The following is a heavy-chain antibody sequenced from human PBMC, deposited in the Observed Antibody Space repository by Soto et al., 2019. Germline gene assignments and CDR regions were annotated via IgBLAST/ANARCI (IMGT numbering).Heavy chain of an antibody. CDR3: AKGVLMGPYNWFDP. Sequence: PGGSLRLSCAASGFTFSSYGMHWVRQAPGKGLEWVAVISYDGSNKYYADSVKGRFTISRDNSKNTLYLQMNSLRAEDTAVYYCAKGVLMGPYNWFDPWGQGTLVTVS. CDR1: GFTFSSYG. V-gene: IGHV3-30*18. J-gene: IGHJ5*02. D-gene: IGHD2-8*01. CDR2: ISYDGSNK.